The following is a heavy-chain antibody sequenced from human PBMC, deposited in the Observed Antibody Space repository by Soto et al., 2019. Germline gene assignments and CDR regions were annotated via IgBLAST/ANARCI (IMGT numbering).Heavy chain of an antibody. CDR1: GFTFRSYE. J-gene: IGHJ4*02. Sequence: VGSLRLSCAASGFTFRSYEMHWVRQPPGKGLQWISYISADGSGTYYADSVRGRFTIFRDNAKNSLYLQMNSLRDEDTAVYYCAREDILGTRSFDYWGQGALVTVSS. D-gene: IGHD1-26*01. V-gene: IGHV3-48*03. CDR2: ISADGSGT. CDR3: AREDILGTRSFDY.